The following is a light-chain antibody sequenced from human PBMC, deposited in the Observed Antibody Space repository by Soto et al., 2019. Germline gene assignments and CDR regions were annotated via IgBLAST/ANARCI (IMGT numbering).Light chain of an antibody. CDR3: QQYNNWPQT. CDR2: GAS. Sequence: EIVFTQSPATLSVSTGERASLSCRASQSVSSNLAWYQQKPGQAPRLLIYGASTRATGIPARFSGSGSGTEFTLTISSLQSEDFAVYYCQQYNNWPQTFGQGTKVDIK. CDR1: QSVSSN. V-gene: IGKV3-15*01. J-gene: IGKJ1*01.